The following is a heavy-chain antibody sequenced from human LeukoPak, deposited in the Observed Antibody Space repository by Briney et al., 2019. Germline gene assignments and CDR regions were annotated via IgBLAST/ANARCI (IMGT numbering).Heavy chain of an antibody. J-gene: IGHJ4*02. Sequence: AGGSLRLSCAASGFRFDSFYMGWIRQVPGKGLDYIALISASGAVPYYAESVKGRFTISRDNAKNSVSLQMNSLSADDTAVYYCASSLIVASEDYWGQGTLVTVSS. CDR3: ASSLIVASEDY. CDR2: ISASGAVP. V-gene: IGHV3-11*04. CDR1: GFRFDSFY. D-gene: IGHD3-22*01.